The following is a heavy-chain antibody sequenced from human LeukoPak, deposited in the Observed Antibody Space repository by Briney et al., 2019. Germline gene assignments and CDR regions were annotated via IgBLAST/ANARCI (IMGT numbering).Heavy chain of an antibody. CDR2: IKQDGSEQ. D-gene: IGHD3-10*01. V-gene: IGHV3-7*01. CDR1: GFTFSNYW. Sequence: PGGSLRLSCAAYGFTFSNYWMNWVRQAPGKGLEWVANIKQDGSEQYYVDSVKGLFTISRNNAKNSLYLQMNSLRAEDTAVYYCAKDHHITMVRGVYDAFDIWGQGTMVTVSS. J-gene: IGHJ3*02. CDR3: AKDHHITMVRGVYDAFDI.